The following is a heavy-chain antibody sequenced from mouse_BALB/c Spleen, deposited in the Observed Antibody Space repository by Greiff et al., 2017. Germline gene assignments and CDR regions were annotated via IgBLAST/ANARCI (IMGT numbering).Heavy chain of an antibody. V-gene: IGHV5-6-5*01. D-gene: IGHD3-3*01. CDR3: ARGGTRTDAPYAMDD. CDR2: ISSGGST. CDR1: GFTFSSYA. J-gene: IGHJ4*01. Sequence: EVQRVESGGGLVKPGGSLKLSCAASGFTFSSYAMSWVRQTPEKRLEWVASISSGGSTYYPDSVKGRFTISRDNARNILYLQMSSLRSEDTAMYYCARGGTRTDAPYAMDDWGQGTSVTVSS.